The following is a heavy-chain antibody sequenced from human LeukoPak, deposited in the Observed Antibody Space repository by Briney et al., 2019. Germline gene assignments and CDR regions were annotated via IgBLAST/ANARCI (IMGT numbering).Heavy chain of an antibody. CDR3: AKWASSYYYDSSGYYNVDY. CDR2: ISYDGSNK. V-gene: IGHV3-30*18. J-gene: IGHJ4*02. D-gene: IGHD3-22*01. Sequence: GGSLRLSCAPSGFTFSSYGMHWVRQAPGKGLEWVAVISYDGSNKYYADSVKGRFTISRDNSKNTLYLQMHSLRAEDTAVYYCAKWASSYYYDSSGYYNVDYGGQGTLVTVSS. CDR1: GFTFSSYG.